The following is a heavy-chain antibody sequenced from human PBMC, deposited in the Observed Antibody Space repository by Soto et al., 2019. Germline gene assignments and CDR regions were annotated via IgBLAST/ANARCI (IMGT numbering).Heavy chain of an antibody. V-gene: IGHV1-69*02. J-gene: IGHJ3*02. CDR3: ARLRSTLDAFDI. D-gene: IGHD2-2*01. CDR1: GGTFSSYT. CDR2: IIPILGIA. Sequence: QVQLVQSGAEVKKPGSSVKVSCKASGGTFSSYTISWVRQAPGQGLEWMGRIIPILGIANYAQKFQGRVTITADKSTSTASMELSSLRSEDTAVYYCARLRSTLDAFDIWGQGTMVTVSS.